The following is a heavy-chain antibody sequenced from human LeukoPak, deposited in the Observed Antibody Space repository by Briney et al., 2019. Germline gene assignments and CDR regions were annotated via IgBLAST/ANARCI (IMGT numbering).Heavy chain of an antibody. CDR2: ISSSSSYI. CDR1: GFTFSSYS. J-gene: IGHJ3*02. D-gene: IGHD3-22*01. V-gene: IGHV3-21*01. Sequence: GGSLRLSCAASGFTFSSYSMTWVRQAPGKGLKWVSSISSSSSYIYYADSVKGRFTISRDNAKNSLYLQMNSLRAEDTAVYYCARALYPYYYDSSGYYPTGAAFDIWGQGTMVTVSS. CDR3: ARALYPYYYDSSGYYPTGAAFDI.